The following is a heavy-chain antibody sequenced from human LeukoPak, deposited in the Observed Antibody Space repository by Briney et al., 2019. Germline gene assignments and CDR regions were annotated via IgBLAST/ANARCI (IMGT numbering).Heavy chain of an antibody. D-gene: IGHD3-10*01. CDR1: RFSFSTYR. CDR2: INSDGSRT. V-gene: IGHV3-74*01. Sequence: PEGSLRLSCAASRFSFSTYRMHWVRQVPGKGPVWVSRINSDGSRTIYADSVKGRFSISRDNAKNTLYLQMNSLRADDTAVYYCARAGKTNELDYWGQGCLVTVSS. J-gene: IGHJ4*02. CDR3: ARAGKTNELDY.